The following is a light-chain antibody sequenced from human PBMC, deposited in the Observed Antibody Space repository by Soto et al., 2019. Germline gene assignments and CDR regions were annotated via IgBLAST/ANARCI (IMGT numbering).Light chain of an antibody. CDR1: SSNIGSNT. CDR3: AAWDDRLNGVV. J-gene: IGLJ2*01. V-gene: IGLV1-44*01. Sequence: QSVLTQPPSASGTPGQRVTISCSGSSSNIGSNTVNWYQQLPGTAPKLLIYSNNQRPSGVPDRFSGSKSGTSASLAISGLQSEDEADYYCAAWDDRLNGVVFGGETKLTVL. CDR2: SNN.